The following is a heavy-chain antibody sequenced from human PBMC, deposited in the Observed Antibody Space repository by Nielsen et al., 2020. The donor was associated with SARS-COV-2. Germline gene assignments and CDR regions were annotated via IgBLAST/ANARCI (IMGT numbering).Heavy chain of an antibody. D-gene: IGHD3-22*01. CDR3: AREIVVVTPGMDY. Sequence: ASVKVSCKASGYTFTSYYMHWVRQAPGQGLEWMGIINPSGGSTSYADSVKGRFTISRDNAKNTLYLQMNSLRAKDTAVYYCAREIVVVTPGMDYWGQGTLVTVSS. CDR1: GYTFTSYY. V-gene: IGHV1-46*04. J-gene: IGHJ4*02. CDR2: INPSGGST.